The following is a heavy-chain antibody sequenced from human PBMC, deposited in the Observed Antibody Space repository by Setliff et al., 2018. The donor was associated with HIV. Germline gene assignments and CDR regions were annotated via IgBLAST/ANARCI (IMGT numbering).Heavy chain of an antibody. CDR1: GESFTDHF. Sequence: SETLSLTCAVYGESFTDHFWTWIRQSPGKGLEWLGEINHSGSTNQNPSLKSRFNLSVDTSKNQFSLRMNSVTAADTTVYYCARGREVKRDTYYDYFYMDVWSRGTAVTVSS. J-gene: IGHJ6*03. V-gene: IGHV4-34*01. D-gene: IGHD1-26*01. CDR3: ARGREVKRDTYYDYFYMDV. CDR2: INHSGST.